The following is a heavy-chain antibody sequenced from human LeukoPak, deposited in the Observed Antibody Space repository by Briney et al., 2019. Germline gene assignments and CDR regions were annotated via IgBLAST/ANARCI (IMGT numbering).Heavy chain of an antibody. V-gene: IGHV3-23*01. J-gene: IGHJ3*02. CDR2: ISGSGGNT. CDR3: AKGRRYSYGRDAFDI. Sequence: GGSLRLSCAASGFTFSSYTMNWVRQAPGKGLEWVSTISGSGGNTNYADSVKGRFTISRDNSKNTLYLQMNSLRAEDTAVYYCAKGRRYSYGRDAFDIWGQGTMVTVSS. D-gene: IGHD5-18*01. CDR1: GFTFSSYT.